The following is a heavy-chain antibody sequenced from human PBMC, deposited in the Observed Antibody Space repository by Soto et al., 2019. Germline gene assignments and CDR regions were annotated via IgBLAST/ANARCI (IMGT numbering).Heavy chain of an antibody. CDR3: ASLTSGSYYCEGAGGGY. CDR1: GFTFSSYA. Sequence: EVQLLESGGGLVQPGGSLRLSCAASGFTFSSYAMSWVRQAPGKGLEWVSAISGSGGSTYYADSVKGRFTISRDNSKNTLYLQMNSLRAEDTAVYYCASLTSGSYYCEGAGGGYWGQGTLVTVSS. CDR2: ISGSGGST. V-gene: IGHV3-23*01. J-gene: IGHJ4*02. D-gene: IGHD3-10*01.